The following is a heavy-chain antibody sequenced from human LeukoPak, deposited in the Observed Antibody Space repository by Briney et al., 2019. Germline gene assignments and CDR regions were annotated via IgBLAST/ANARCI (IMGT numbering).Heavy chain of an antibody. CDR3: ARQAWYFDWLNWFDP. CDR1: GYSFTSYW. V-gene: IGHV5-51*01. Sequence: GESLKISCKGFGYSFTSYWIGWVRQMPGKGLEWMGIIYPGDSDTRYSPSFQGQVTISADKSISTAYLQWSSLKASDTAMYYCARQAWYFDWLNWFDPWGQGTLVTVSS. CDR2: IYPGDSDT. D-gene: IGHD3-9*01. J-gene: IGHJ5*02.